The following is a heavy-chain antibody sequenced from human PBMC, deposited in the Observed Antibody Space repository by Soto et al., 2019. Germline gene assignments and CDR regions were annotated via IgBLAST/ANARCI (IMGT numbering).Heavy chain of an antibody. CDR3: ATVHNTSRSFDY. J-gene: IGHJ4*02. Sequence: EVQLLESGGGLVQPGGSLRLSCAASGFTFSIYAMTWVRQAPGKGLEWGSTTGATGRTTYYADSVKGRFTVSRDNSKNTLDLQMSSLRAEDTAVYYCATVHNTSRSFDYWGQGTLVTVSS. D-gene: IGHD1-20*01. CDR1: GFTFSIYA. V-gene: IGHV3-23*01. CDR2: TGATGRTT.